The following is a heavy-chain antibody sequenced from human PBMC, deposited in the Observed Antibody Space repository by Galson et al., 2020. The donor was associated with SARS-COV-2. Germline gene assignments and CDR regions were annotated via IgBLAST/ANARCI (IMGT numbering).Heavy chain of an antibody. D-gene: IGHD6-19*01. V-gene: IGHV3-33*01. CDR2: IWYDGSNK. J-gene: IGHJ4*02. CDR1: GFTFSSYG. CDR3: ARDELISGWYFDY. Sequence: GESLKISCAASGFTFSSYGMHWVRQAPGKGLEWVAVIWYDGSNKYYADSVKGRFTISRDNSKNTLYLQMNSLRAEDTAVYYCARDELISGWYFDYWGQGTLVTVSS.